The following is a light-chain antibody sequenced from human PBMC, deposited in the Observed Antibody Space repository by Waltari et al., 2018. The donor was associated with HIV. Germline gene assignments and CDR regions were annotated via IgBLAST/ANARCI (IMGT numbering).Light chain of an antibody. CDR1: QTIRSW. CDR3: RQYQSYSQT. V-gene: IGKV1-5*03. CDR2: KAS. J-gene: IGKJ2*01. Sequence: GDRVTITCRASQTIRSWLAWYQQKPGKAPNLLIYKASNLKSGVPSRFTGSGSGTDYTLTISSLQPDDSATYYCRQYQSYSQTFGQGTKLEIK.